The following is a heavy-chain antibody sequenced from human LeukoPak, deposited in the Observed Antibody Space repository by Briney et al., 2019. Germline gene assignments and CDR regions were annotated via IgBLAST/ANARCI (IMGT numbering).Heavy chain of an antibody. Sequence: ASVKVSCKASGGTFSSYAISWVRQAPGQGLEWMGRIIPILGIANYEQKFQGRVTITADKSTSTAYMELSSLRSEDTAVHYCARATRGATIENFDYWGQGTLVTVSS. CDR2: IIPILGIA. J-gene: IGHJ4*02. D-gene: IGHD5-24*01. CDR1: GGTFSSYA. CDR3: ARATRGATIENFDY. V-gene: IGHV1-69*04.